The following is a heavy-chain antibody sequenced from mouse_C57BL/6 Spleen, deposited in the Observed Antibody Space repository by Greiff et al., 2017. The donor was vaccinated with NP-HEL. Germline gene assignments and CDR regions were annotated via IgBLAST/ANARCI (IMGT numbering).Heavy chain of an antibody. Sequence: QVQLQQPGAELVKPGASVKLSCKASGYTFTSYWMQWVKQRPGQGLEWIGEIDPSDSYTNYNQKFKGKATLTVDTSSSTAYMQLSILTSEDSAVYYCAGRAIYSNLYFDGWGTGTTVTVSS. CDR3: AGRAIYSNLYFDG. D-gene: IGHD2-5*01. CDR1: GYTFTSYW. CDR2: IDPSDSYT. V-gene: IGHV1-50*01. J-gene: IGHJ1*03.